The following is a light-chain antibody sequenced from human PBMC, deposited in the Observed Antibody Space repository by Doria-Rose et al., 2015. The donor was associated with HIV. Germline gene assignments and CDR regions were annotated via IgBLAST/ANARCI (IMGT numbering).Light chain of an antibody. V-gene: IGLV2-14*03. CDR3: NSYTTSSTHNYV. J-gene: IGLJ1*01. CDR2: DVS. CDR1: SSDVGGFGY. Sequence: ALIQPASVSGSPGQSITISCTGTSSDVGGFGYVSWYQQHPGKAPKLMIYDVSNRPSGVSNPFSGSKSGDTASLIISGLQAEDEADYYCNSYTTSSTHNYVFGTGTKVTVL.